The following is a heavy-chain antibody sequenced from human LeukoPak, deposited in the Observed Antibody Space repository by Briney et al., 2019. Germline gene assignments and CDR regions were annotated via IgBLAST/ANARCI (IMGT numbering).Heavy chain of an antibody. V-gene: IGHV4-59*03. CDR2: ISYSGYN. Sequence: SETLSLTCTVSGGSIRSYHWSWIRQSPGKGLEWIGYISYSGYNYYNTSLERRVTMSVDTSQNQFSLRLRSVTAADTAVYYCAKIEQGGSGSPQYYYYYMDVWGKGTTVAVSS. CDR3: AKIEQGGSGSPQYYYYYMDV. CDR1: GGSIRSYH. J-gene: IGHJ6*03. D-gene: IGHD3-10*01.